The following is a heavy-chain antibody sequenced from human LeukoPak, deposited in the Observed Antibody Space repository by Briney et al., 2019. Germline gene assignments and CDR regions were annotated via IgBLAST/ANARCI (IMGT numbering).Heavy chain of an antibody. CDR2: ISSSGSTI. D-gene: IGHD3-9*01. V-gene: IGHV3-11*04. CDR1: GFTFSDYY. J-gene: IGHJ4*02. CDR3: ARSQYFDWLPFDY. Sequence: GGSLRLSCAASGFTFSDYYMSWIRQAPGKGLEWVSYISSSGSTIYYADSVKGRFTISRDNAKNSLYLQMNSLRAEDTAVYYCARSQYFDWLPFDYWGQGTLVTVSS.